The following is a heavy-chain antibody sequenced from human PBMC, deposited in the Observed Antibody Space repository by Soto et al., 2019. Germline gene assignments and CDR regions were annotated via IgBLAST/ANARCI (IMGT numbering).Heavy chain of an antibody. V-gene: IGHV3-30*18. CDR3: AKDRPYYDFWSGSYY. D-gene: IGHD3-3*01. Sequence: GGSLRLSCAASGFTFSSYGMHWVRQAPGKGLEWVAVISYDGSNKYYADSVKGRFTISRDNSKNTLYLQMNSLRAEDTAVYYCAKDRPYYDFWSGSYYWGQGTLVTVSS. CDR1: GFTFSSYG. J-gene: IGHJ4*02. CDR2: ISYDGSNK.